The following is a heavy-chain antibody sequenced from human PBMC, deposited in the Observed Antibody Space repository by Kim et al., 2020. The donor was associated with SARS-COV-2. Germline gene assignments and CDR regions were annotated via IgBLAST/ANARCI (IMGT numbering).Heavy chain of an antibody. CDR1: GYTFTSYA. CDR2: INAGNGNT. CDR3: ARTPIRYCGGDCLHYFDY. D-gene: IGHD2-21*02. Sequence: ASVKVSCKASGYTFTSYAMHWVRQAPGQRLEWMGWINAGNGNTKDSQKFQGRVTITRDTSASTAYMELSSLRSEDTAVYYCARTPIRYCGGDCLHYFDYWGQGTLVTVSS. V-gene: IGHV1-3*01. J-gene: IGHJ4*02.